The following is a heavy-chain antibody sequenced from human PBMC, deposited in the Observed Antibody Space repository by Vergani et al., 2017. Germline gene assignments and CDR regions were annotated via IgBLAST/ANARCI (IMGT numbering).Heavy chain of an antibody. Sequence: EVQLLESGGGLAQPGGSLRLSCAASGFTFSTYDMHWVRQATGKGLEWVSAIGTAGDTYYPGSVKGRFTISRENAKNSLYLQMNGLRAGDTAVYYCARDPEHGAIDYWGQGTLVTVSS. J-gene: IGHJ4*02. CDR1: GFTFSTYD. V-gene: IGHV3-13*01. D-gene: IGHD4-17*01. CDR3: ARDPEHGAIDY. CDR2: IGTAGDT.